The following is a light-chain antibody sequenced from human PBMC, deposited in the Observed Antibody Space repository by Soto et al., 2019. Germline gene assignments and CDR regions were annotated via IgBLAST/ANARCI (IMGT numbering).Light chain of an antibody. CDR1: QSISTW. CDR2: KAS. CDR3: QQYNSYWT. Sequence: DIQMTQSPSTLSASVGDRVTITCRASQSISTWLARYQQEPGKAPKPLIYKASSLESGVPSRLSGSGSGTVFTLTISSLQPDDFATYYCQQYNSYWTFGQGTKVDI. V-gene: IGKV1-5*03. J-gene: IGKJ1*01.